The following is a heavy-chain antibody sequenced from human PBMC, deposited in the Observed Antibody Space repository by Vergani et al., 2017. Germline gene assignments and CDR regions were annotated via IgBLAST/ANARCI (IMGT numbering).Heavy chain of an antibody. CDR3: TTARYCSGGSCWGYFDY. Sequence: EVQLVESGGGLVKPGGSLRLSCAASGFTFSNAWMSWVRQAPGKGLEWVGRIKSKTDGGTTDYAAPVKGRFTISRDDSKNTLYLQMNSLKTEDTAVYYCTTARYCSGGSCWGYFDYWGQGTLVTVSS. CDR1: GFTFSNAW. D-gene: IGHD2-15*01. J-gene: IGHJ4*02. CDR2: IKSKTDGGTT. V-gene: IGHV3-15*01.